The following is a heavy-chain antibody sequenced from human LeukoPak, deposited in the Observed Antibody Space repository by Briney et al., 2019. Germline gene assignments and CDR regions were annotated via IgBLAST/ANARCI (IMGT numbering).Heavy chain of an antibody. J-gene: IGHJ4*02. V-gene: IGHV3-7*01. CDR2: IKQDGSEK. CDR1: GFTFSSYW. Sequence: GGSLRLSCAASGFTFSSYWMSWVRQAPGKGLEWVANIKQDGSEKYYVDSVKGRFTISRDNAKNSLYLQMNSLRAEDTAVYYCARVIILAGGSYHSRPFDYWGQGTLVTVSS. CDR3: ARVIILAGGSYHSRPFDY. D-gene: IGHD3-16*02.